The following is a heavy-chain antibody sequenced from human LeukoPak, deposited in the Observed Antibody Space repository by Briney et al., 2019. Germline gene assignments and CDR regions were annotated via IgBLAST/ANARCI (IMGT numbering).Heavy chain of an antibody. CDR1: GFTFSSYW. CDR3: ARDLPYGGYYMDV. V-gene: IGHV3-7*01. J-gene: IGHJ6*03. CDR2: IKQDGSEK. D-gene: IGHD3-16*01. Sequence: GGSLRLSCAASGFTFSSYWMSWVRQAPGKGLEWVANIKQDGSEKYYVDSVKGRFTISRDNAKNSLYLQVNSLRAEDTAVYYCARDLPYGGYYMDVWGKGTTVTVSS.